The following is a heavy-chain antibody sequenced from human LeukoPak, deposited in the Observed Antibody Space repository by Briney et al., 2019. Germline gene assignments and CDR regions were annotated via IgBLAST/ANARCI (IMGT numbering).Heavy chain of an antibody. J-gene: IGHJ6*02. CDR3: ARDGRPIAAAGHYYYGMDV. Sequence: PSETLSLTCTVSGGSISSYYWSCIRQPAGKGLEWIGRIYTIGSTNYNPSLKSRVTMSVDTSKNQFSLKLSSVTAADTAVYYCARDGRPIAAAGHYYYGMDVWGQGTTVTVSS. CDR1: GGSISSYY. V-gene: IGHV4-4*07. CDR2: IYTIGST. D-gene: IGHD6-13*01.